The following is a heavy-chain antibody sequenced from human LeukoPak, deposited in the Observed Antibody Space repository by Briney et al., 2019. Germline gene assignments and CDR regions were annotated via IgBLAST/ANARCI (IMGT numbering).Heavy chain of an antibody. J-gene: IGHJ2*01. Sequence: ASVKVSCKASGYTFTGYYMHWVRQAPGQGLEWMGWINPNSGGTNYAQKFQGRVTMTRDTSISTAYMELSSLRAEDTALYLCARDRTPPGHGGDSVWYFDLWGRGSLVTVSS. CDR2: INPNSGGT. V-gene: IGHV1-2*02. CDR1: GYTFTGYY. D-gene: IGHD2-21*02. CDR3: ARDRTPPGHGGDSVWYFDL.